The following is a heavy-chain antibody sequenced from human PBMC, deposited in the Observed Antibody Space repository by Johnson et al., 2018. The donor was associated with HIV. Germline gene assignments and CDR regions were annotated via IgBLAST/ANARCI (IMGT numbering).Heavy chain of an antibody. V-gene: IGHV3-66*01. J-gene: IGHJ3*02. Sequence: VQLVESGGGLVQPGGSLRLSCAASGFTVSSNYMSWVRQAPGKGLEWVSVIYSAGTTYYVDSVKGRFTIPRDNSKNTLYLQMNSLRAEDTAVYYCARSEYDYYDSSGYDAFDIWGQGTMVTVSS. CDR1: GFTVSSNY. D-gene: IGHD3-22*01. CDR3: ARSEYDYYDSSGYDAFDI. CDR2: IYSAGTT.